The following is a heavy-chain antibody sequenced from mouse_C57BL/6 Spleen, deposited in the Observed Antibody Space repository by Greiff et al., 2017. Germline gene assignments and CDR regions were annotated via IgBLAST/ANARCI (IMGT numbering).Heavy chain of an antibody. J-gene: IGHJ4*01. CDR2: IDPENGDT. D-gene: IGHD1-1*02. Sequence: EVQLVESGAELVRPGASVKLSCTASGFNIKDDYMHWVKQRPEQGLEWIGWIDPENGDTEYASKFQGKATITADTSSNTAYLQLSSLTSEDTAVYYCTTMVKDYAMDYWGQGTSVTVSS. CDR3: TTMVKDYAMDY. CDR1: GFNIKDDY. V-gene: IGHV14-4*01.